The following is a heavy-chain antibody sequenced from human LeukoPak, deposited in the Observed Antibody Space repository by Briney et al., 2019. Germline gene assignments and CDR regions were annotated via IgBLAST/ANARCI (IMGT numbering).Heavy chain of an antibody. V-gene: IGHV4-38-2*02. CDR3: TRDPGYARDMAV. D-gene: IGHD1-1*01. CDR1: GHSISSDYY. Sequence: SETLSLTCTVSGHSISSDYYWAWVRQPPGKGLEWIGSIYHSGSTYYGPALKSRVTISLDTSKNQFSLKLSSVTAADTAVYYCTRDPGYARDMAVWGKGTTVTDSS. CDR2: IYHSGST. J-gene: IGHJ6*03.